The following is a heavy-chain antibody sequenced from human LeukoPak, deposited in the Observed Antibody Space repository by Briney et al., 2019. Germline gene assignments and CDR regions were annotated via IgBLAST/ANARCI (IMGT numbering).Heavy chain of an antibody. J-gene: IGHJ4*02. V-gene: IGHV4-59*01. Sequence: SETLSLTCTVFGGSISSYYWSWIRQPPGKGLEWIGYIYYSGSTNYNPSLKSRVTISVDTSKNQFSLKLSSVTAADTAVYYCARTVATIWDVYFDYWGQGTLVTVSS. CDR1: GGSISSYY. CDR2: IYYSGST. D-gene: IGHD5-12*01. CDR3: ARTVATIWDVYFDY.